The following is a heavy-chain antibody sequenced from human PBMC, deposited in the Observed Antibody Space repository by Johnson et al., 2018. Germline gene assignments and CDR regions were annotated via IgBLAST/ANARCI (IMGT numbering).Heavy chain of an antibody. V-gene: IGHV3-9*01. J-gene: IGHJ6*01. CDR2: ISWDGYAT. Sequence: VQLVESGGDLVQPGRSLRLSCAASGFTFDDYAMFWVRHAPGKGLEWVSTISWDGYATVYADAGKGRFTISRDNAKNSLPLQMNNLRPEDTAMYYCPGQKYGTNGSGYNYYGVGVWGQGTTVSVSS. CDR3: PGQKYGTNGSGYNYYGVGV. CDR1: GFTFDDYA. D-gene: IGHD3-3*01.